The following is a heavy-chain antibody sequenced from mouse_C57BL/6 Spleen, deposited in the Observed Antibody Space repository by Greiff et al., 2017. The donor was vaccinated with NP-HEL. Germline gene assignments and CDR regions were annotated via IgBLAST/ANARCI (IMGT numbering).Heavy chain of an antibody. Sequence: QVQLQQSGAELARPGASVKMSCKASGYTFTSYTMHWVKQRPGQGLEWIGYINPSSGYTKYNQKFKDKATLTTDKSSSTAYMQLSSLTSEDSAVYYCARVYEYDDLYAMDYWGQGPTVTVSS. CDR3: ARVYEYDDLYAMDY. J-gene: IGHJ4*01. V-gene: IGHV1-4*01. CDR1: GYTFTSYT. CDR2: INPSSGYT. D-gene: IGHD2-4*01.